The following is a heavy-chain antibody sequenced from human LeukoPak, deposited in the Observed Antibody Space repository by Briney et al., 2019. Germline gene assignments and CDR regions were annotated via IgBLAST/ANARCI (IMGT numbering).Heavy chain of an antibody. Sequence: GGSLRLSCAASGFTFSSYAMHWVRQAPVQGLEWVAVRSYDGINKYYADSLKGRLTISRHYYKKALYLHMDSLRVEDTALYYCAREEYGGVYFDYWGQGTLVTVSS. D-gene: IGHD4-23*01. CDR2: RSYDGINK. CDR1: GFTFSSYA. V-gene: IGHV3-30-3*01. CDR3: AREEYGGVYFDY. J-gene: IGHJ4*02.